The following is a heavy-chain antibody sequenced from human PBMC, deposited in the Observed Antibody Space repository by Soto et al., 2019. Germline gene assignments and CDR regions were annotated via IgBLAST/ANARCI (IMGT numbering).Heavy chain of an antibody. CDR2: IKHDGSEK. D-gene: IGHD2-2*01. J-gene: IGHJ3*02. Sequence: EVQLVESGGGLVQPGGSLRLSCAASGFTFSSYWMSGVRQAPGKGLEWVANIKHDGSEKYYVDSVKGRFTISRDNAKNSLYLQMNSLRAEDTAVYYCARSPVWCSSTSCYAFDIWGQGTMVTVSS. CDR1: GFTFSSYW. V-gene: IGHV3-7*01. CDR3: ARSPVWCSSTSCYAFDI.